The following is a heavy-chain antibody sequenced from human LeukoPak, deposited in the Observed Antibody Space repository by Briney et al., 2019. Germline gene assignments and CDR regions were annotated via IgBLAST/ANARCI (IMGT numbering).Heavy chain of an antibody. V-gene: IGHV1-69*06. D-gene: IGHD6-13*01. CDR2: IIPIFGTA. J-gene: IGHJ4*02. Sequence: RASVKVSCKASGGTFSSYAISWVRQAPGQGLEWMGGIIPIFGTANYAQKFQGRVTITADRSTSTAYMELGSLRSEDTAVYYCARERSSDFDYWGQGTLVTVSS. CDR1: GGTFSSYA. CDR3: ARERSSDFDY.